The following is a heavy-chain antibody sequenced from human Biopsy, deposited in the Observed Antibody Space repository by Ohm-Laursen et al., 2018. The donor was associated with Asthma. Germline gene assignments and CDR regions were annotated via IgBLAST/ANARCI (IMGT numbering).Heavy chain of an antibody. CDR3: ARLADCSGGACYSYGWFDP. V-gene: IGHV4-59*07. CDR2: VSHTGST. Sequence: SDTLSLTCTVSSGSIRSHDWTWIRLPPGKGLEYIGDVSHTGSTNYNPSLKSRVTMSLDTSKNQFSLRLTSVTPADTAVYYCARLADCSGGACYSYGWFDPWGQGTRVTVSS. CDR1: SGSIRSHD. D-gene: IGHD2-15*01. J-gene: IGHJ5*02.